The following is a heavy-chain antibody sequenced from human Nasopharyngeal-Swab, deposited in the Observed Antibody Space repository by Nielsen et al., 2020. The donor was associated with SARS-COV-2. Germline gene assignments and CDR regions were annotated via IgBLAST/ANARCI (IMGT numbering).Heavy chain of an antibody. J-gene: IGHJ4*02. CDR3: TRGPGVARPWFTAY. D-gene: IGHD6-6*01. V-gene: IGHV4-39*01. CDR1: GGSISSESYF. Sequence: SETLSLTCSVSGGSISSESYFWGWIRQTPGKGLEWIGTVHYSGSTYSNPSLKSRLTISVDTSKNQFSLRLRSVTAADTAVYYCTRGPGVARPWFTAYWGQGILVTVSS. CDR2: VHYSGST.